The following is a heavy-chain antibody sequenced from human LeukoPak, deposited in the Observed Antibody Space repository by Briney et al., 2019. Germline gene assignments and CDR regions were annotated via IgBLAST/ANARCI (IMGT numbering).Heavy chain of an antibody. CDR3: AQYHSSGTYYNYFDY. J-gene: IGHJ4*02. D-gene: IGHD3-10*01. V-gene: IGHV3-23*05. CDR1: AFPFSNFA. Sequence: GGSLTLSCAASAFPFSNFAMSWVRLAAGGGLEWDTAIHSSGSSTSYADSVRGRITISRDKSGNTLYLQIHSLRSEDTAVYHSAQYHSSGTYYNYFDYWGQGTLVSVSS. CDR2: IHSSGSST.